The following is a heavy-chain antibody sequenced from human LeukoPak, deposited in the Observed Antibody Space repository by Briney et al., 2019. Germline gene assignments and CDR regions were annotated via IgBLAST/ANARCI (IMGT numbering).Heavy chain of an antibody. CDR2: MNPNSGNT. Sequence: ASVKVSCKASGYTFTSYDINWVRQATGQGLEWMGWMNPNSGNTGYAQKFQGRVTITRNTSISTAYMELSSLRSEDTAVYYCARVRSPYYDFWSGYQYYFDCWGQGTLVTVSS. D-gene: IGHD3-3*01. V-gene: IGHV1-8*03. J-gene: IGHJ4*02. CDR1: GYTFTSYD. CDR3: ARVRSPYYDFWSGYQYYFDC.